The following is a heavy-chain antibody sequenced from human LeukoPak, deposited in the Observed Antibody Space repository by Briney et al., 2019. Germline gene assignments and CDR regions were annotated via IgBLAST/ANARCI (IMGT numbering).Heavy chain of an antibody. CDR1: GFTFDVYA. D-gene: IGHD2-2*01. CDR3: ARGPCTSCYRSDH. CDR2: INGDGGTT. J-gene: IGHJ4*02. Sequence: GSLRLSCAASGFTFDVYAMHWVRQAPGKGLEWVSLINGDGGTTNYADSVKGRFTISRDNSKNSLYLQMSSLRTEDTALYYCARGPCTSCYRSDHWGQGTLVTVSS. V-gene: IGHV3-43*02.